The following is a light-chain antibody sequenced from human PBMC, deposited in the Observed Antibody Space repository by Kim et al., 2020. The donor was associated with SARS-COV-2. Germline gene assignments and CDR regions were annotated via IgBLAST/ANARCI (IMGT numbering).Light chain of an antibody. Sequence: GQAITTSCTGTSSNVGSYNLVSWYHQHPGKAPKLMIYEGSTRPSGVSNRFSGSKSGNPASLTISGLQAEDEADYYSCSYAGSSNWVFGGGTQLTVL. CDR1: SSNVGSYNL. J-gene: IGLJ3*02. V-gene: IGLV2-23*01. CDR3: CSYAGSSNWV. CDR2: EGS.